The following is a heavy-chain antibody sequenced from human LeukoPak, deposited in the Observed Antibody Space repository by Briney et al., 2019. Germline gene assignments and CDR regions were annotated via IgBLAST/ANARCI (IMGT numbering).Heavy chain of an antibody. J-gene: IGHJ3*02. D-gene: IGHD4-17*01. CDR2: IRGSGGGT. CDR1: GFTFSRYA. CDR3: AKDPNGDYVGAFDI. Sequence: AGGSLRLSCAASGFTFSRYAMIWVRQAPGKGLEWVSAIRGSGGGTDYADSVKGRFTISRDNSKNTLYLHMNSLRGEDTAVYYCAKDPNGDYVGAFDIWGQGIMVTVSS. V-gene: IGHV3-23*01.